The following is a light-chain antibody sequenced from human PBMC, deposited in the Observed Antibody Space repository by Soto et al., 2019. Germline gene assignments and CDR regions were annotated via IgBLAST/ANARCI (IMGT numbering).Light chain of an antibody. CDR1: QSVSSN. CDR2: DVS. Sequence: EIVVTQSPATLSVSPGERATLSCRASQSVSSNLAWYQQKPGQAPRLLIYDVSNRAAGIPARFSGSGSGTDFTLTISRLEPEDFAVYYCQQYQNSPRTFGQGTKVDIK. CDR3: QQYQNSPRT. J-gene: IGKJ1*01. V-gene: IGKV3D-15*01.